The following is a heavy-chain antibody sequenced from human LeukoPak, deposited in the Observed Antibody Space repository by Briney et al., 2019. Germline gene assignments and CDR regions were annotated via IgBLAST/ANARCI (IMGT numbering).Heavy chain of an antibody. D-gene: IGHD2-15*01. CDR1: GYTFTSYG. Sequence: GASVKVSCTASGYTFTSYGISWVRQAPGQGLEWMGWINPNSGGTNYAQKFQGRVTMTRDTSISTAYMELSRLRSDDTAVYYCARSKEVVAASPFDYWGQGTLVTVSS. CDR3: ARSKEVVAASPFDY. CDR2: INPNSGGT. J-gene: IGHJ4*02. V-gene: IGHV1-2*02.